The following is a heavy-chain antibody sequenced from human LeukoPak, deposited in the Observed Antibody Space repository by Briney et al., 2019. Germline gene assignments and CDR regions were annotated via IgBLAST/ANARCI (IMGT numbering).Heavy chain of an antibody. D-gene: IGHD3-22*01. V-gene: IGHV4-4*09. Sequence: SETLSLTCSVSGGSIHSYYWIWIRQPPGKGREWIGYIHTSRSTDYNPTLKTRLTISLDTPTKQFSLKLRYVRSADTALYYCAIHRGYARSGYYFLDAFDIWGQGTMVTVSS. CDR3: AIHRGYARSGYYFLDAFDI. J-gene: IGHJ3*02. CDR2: IHTSRST. CDR1: GGSIHSYY.